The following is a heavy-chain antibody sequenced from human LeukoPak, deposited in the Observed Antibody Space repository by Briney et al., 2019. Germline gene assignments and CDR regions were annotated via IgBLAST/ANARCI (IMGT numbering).Heavy chain of an antibody. CDR2: ISSSGSTI. Sequence: QPGGSLRLSCAASGFTFSSDELNWVRQAPGKGLEWVSYISSSGSTIYYADSVKGRFTISRDNAKNSLYLQMNSLRAEDTAVYYCATAVPFDYWGQGTLVTVSS. CDR3: ATAVPFDY. J-gene: IGHJ4*02. D-gene: IGHD6-19*01. V-gene: IGHV3-48*03. CDR1: GFTFSSDE.